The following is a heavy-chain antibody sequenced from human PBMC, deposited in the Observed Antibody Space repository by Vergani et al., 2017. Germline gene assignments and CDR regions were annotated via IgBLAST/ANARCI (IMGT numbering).Heavy chain of an antibody. V-gene: IGHV4-30-4*08. J-gene: IGHJ4*02. D-gene: IGHD3-22*01. CDR3: ARRKYYYDSSGYYYNFDY. CDR2: IYYSGST. CDR1: GGSISSGDYY. Sequence: QVQLQESGPGLVKPSQTLSLTCTVSGGSISSGDYYWSWIRQPPGKGLEWIGYIYYSGSTYYNPSLKSRVTISVDTSKNQFSLKLSSVTAADTAVYYCARRKYYYDSSGYYYNFDYWGQGTLVTVSS.